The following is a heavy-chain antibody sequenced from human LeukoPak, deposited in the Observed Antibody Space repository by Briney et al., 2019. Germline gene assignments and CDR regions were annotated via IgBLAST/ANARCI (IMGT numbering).Heavy chain of an antibody. CDR1: GGSISSYY. CDR3: ARVPTGYYGSGSYYNGMDV. V-gene: IGHV4-59*01. Sequence: PSETLSLTCTVSGGSISSYYWSWIRQPPGKGLEWIGYIYYSGSTNYNPSLKSRVTISVDMSKNQFSLKLSSVTAADTAVYYCARVPTGYYGSGSYYNGMDVWGQGTTVTVSS. D-gene: IGHD3-10*01. J-gene: IGHJ6*02. CDR2: IYYSGST.